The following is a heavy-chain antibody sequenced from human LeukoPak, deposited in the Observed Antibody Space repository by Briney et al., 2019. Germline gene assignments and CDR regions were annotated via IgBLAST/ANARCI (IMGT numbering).Heavy chain of an antibody. CDR2: INSDGSST. J-gene: IGHJ4*02. CDR3: ARNLYSVVRDFDD. Sequence: GGSLTLSFGASGFTFSSYWMHWVRQAPGKGLVWVSRINSDGSSTSYADSVKGRFTISRDNAKNTLYLQMNSLRAEDTAVYYCARNLYSVVRDFDDWGQGTLVTVSS. V-gene: IGHV3-74*01. CDR1: GFTFSSYW. D-gene: IGHD3-10*01.